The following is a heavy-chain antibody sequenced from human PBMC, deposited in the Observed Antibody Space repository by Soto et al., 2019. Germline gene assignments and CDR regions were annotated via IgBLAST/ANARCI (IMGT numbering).Heavy chain of an antibody. J-gene: IGHJ4*02. CDR1: GFTFSSYG. V-gene: IGHV3-33*01. CDR2: IWYDGSNK. D-gene: IGHD2-15*01. CDR3: ARDLGYCSGGSCYSTDFDY. Sequence: PGGSLRLSCAASGFTFSSYGMHWVRQAPGKGLEWVAVIWYDGSNKYYADSVKGRFTISRDNSKDTLYLQMNSLRAEDTAVYYCARDLGYCSGGSCYSTDFDYWGQGTLVTVSS.